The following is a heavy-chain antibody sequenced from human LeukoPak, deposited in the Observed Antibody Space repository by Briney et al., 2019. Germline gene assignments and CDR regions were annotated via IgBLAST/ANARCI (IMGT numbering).Heavy chain of an antibody. D-gene: IGHD3-10*01. CDR1: GFTFSSYW. J-gene: IGHJ6*03. CDR2: IYYSGST. CDR3: ARDRYYYGSGSSDYYYMDV. V-gene: IGHV4-59*01. Sequence: GSLRLSCAASGFTFSSYWMSWIRQPPGKGLEWIGYIYYSGSTNYNPSLKSRVTISVDTSKNQFSLKLSSVTAADTAVYYCARDRYYYGSGSSDYYYMDVWGKGTTVTVSS.